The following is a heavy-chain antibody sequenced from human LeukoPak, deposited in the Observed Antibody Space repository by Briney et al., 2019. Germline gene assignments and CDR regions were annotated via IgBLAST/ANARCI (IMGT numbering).Heavy chain of an antibody. V-gene: IGHV1-18*01. J-gene: IGHJ4*02. D-gene: IGHD3-10*01. CDR3: AVPNIYGSGLADY. Sequence: GASAKVSCKASGGTFSSYAISWVRQAPGQGLEWMGWISAYKGNTNCAQKLQGRVTMTTDTSTSTAYMELRSLRSDDTAVYYCAVPNIYGSGLADYWGQGTLVTVSS. CDR1: GGTFSSYA. CDR2: ISAYKGNT.